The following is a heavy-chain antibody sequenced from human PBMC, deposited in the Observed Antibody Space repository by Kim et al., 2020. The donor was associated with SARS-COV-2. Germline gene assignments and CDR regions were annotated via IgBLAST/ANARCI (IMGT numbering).Heavy chain of an antibody. CDR3: AKAIQQLIMALDY. D-gene: IGHD3-10*01. J-gene: IGHJ1*01. CDR1: GFTFSSDA. V-gene: IGHV3-23*01. Sequence: GGSLRLSCAASGFTFSSDAMSWVRQAPGKGLEWVSSVSSDAGITHYADSVKGRFTISRDNSKNMLYLQMNSLRAEDTAVYYCAKAIQQLIMALDYWGHGT. CDR2: VSSDAGIT.